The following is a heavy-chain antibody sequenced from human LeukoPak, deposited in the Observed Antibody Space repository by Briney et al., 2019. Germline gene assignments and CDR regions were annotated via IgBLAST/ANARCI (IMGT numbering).Heavy chain of an antibody. J-gene: IGHJ6*02. D-gene: IGHD3-3*01. CDR3: ARAATRITIFGVVIMPPSNGYMYYYYGMDV. Sequence: GGSLRPSCAASGFTFSSYGMHWVRQAPGKGLEWVAVIWYDGSNKYYADPVKGRFTISRDNSKNTLYLQMNSLRAEDTAVYYCARAATRITIFGVVIMPPSNGYMYYYYGMDVWGQGTTVTVSS. V-gene: IGHV3-33*01. CDR1: GFTFSSYG. CDR2: IWYDGSNK.